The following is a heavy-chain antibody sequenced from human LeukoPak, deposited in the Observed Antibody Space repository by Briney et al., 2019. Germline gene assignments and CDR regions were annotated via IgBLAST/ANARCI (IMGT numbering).Heavy chain of an antibody. D-gene: IGHD2-15*01. Sequence: SETLSLTCTVSGGSISSYYWSWIRQPPGKGLEWIGYIYTSGSTNYNPFLKSRVTISVDTSKNQFSLKLSSVTAADTAVYYCARKNHSRRALDYWGQGTLVTVSS. CDR1: GGSISSYY. CDR2: IYTSGST. J-gene: IGHJ4*02. CDR3: ARKNHSRRALDY. V-gene: IGHV4-4*09.